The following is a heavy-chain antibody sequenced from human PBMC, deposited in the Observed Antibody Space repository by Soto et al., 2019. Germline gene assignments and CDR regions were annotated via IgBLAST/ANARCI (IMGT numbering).Heavy chain of an antibody. CDR2: INPNSGGT. Sequence: ASVKVSCKASGYTFTGYYMHWVRRAPGQGLEWMGWINPNSGGTNYAQKFQGWVTMTRDTSISTAYMELSRLRSDDTAVYYCARAGGQWLENYYYYYGMDVWGQGTTVTVS. D-gene: IGHD6-19*01. CDR3: ARAGGQWLENYYYYYGMDV. V-gene: IGHV1-2*04. CDR1: GYTFTGYY. J-gene: IGHJ6*02.